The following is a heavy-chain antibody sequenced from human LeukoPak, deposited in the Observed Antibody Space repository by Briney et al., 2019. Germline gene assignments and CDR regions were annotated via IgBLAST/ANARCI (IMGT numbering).Heavy chain of an antibody. J-gene: IGHJ4*02. CDR3: ARVYYGSGSHIDY. CDR1: GYTFTGYY. Sequence: ASVKVSCKASGYTFTGYYMHWVRQAPGQGLEWMGWINPNSGGTNYAQKFQGRVTMTRDTSISTAYMELSRLRSDDTAVYCCARVYYGSGSHIDYWGQGTLVTVSS. V-gene: IGHV1-2*02. CDR2: INPNSGGT. D-gene: IGHD3-10*01.